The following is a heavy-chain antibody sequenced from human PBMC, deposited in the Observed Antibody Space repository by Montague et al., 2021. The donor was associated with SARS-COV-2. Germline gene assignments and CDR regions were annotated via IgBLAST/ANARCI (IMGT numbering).Heavy chain of an antibody. J-gene: IGHJ4*02. Sequence: SLRLSCVASGFTFSSYAMSWVRQAPGKGLEWVSVIYSGGSSTYYSDSVKGRFTISRDNSKNTLYLQMNSLRAEDTAVYYCAKGSYDFWSGYDRRGYFDYWGQGTLVTVSS. D-gene: IGHD3-3*01. CDR1: GFTFSSYA. CDR3: AKGSYDFWSGYDRRGYFDY. CDR2: IYSGGSST. V-gene: IGHV3-23*03.